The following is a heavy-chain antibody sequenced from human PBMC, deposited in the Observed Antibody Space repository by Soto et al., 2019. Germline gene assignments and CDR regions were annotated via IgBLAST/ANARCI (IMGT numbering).Heavy chain of an antibody. J-gene: IGHJ4*02. Sequence: SETLSLTCTVSGGSISSGGYYWSWIRQLPGKGLEWIGYIYYTGRTYYTPSLKSRVTISVDTSNNQFSLKLSSVTAADTAVYYCARDCGGYSGYDSYYYFDFWGQGTLVTVSS. V-gene: IGHV4-31*03. D-gene: IGHD5-12*01. CDR1: GGSISSGGYY. CDR2: IYYTGRT. CDR3: ARDCGGYSGYDSYYYFDF.